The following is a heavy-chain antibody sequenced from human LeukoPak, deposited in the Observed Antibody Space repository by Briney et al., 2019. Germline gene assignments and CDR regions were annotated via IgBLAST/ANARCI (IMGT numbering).Heavy chain of an antibody. CDR3: ARDEEMATITGYGMDV. V-gene: IGHV3-30*19. J-gene: IGHJ6*02. D-gene: IGHD5-24*01. Sequence: GGSLRLSCAASGFTFSSYGMHWVRQAPGKGLEWVALISYDGTNKYYADSVKGRFTISRDNSKNTLYLQMNSLRADDTALYYCARDEEMATITGYGMDVWGQGTTVTVSS. CDR2: ISYDGTNK. CDR1: GFTFSSYG.